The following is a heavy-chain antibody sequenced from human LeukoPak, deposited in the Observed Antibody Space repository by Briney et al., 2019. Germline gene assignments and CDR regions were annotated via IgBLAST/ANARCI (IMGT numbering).Heavy chain of an antibody. CDR1: GGSISSGGYY. V-gene: IGHV4-31*09. CDR2: IYYSGST. D-gene: IGHD4-17*01. CDR3: MGADYGGH. Sequence: PSQTLSLTCTVSGGSISSGGYYWSWIRQHPGKGLEWIGYIYYSGSTYYNPSLKSRVTISVDKSKNQFSLKLNSVAAADTAVYYCMGADYGGHWGQGTLVTVSS. J-gene: IGHJ4*02.